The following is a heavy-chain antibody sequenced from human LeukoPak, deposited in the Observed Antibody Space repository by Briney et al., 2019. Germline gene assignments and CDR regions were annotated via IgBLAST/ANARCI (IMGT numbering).Heavy chain of an antibody. V-gene: IGHV4-61*01. J-gene: IGHJ4*02. CDR1: DDSISGNIYF. CDR2: MSHSGST. Sequence: SETLSLTCTVSDDSISGNIYFWSWIRQPPGKGLEWIGYMSHSGSTDYNPSLKSRVTISMETSKRQFSLKLKSVTAADTAVYYCARDWGIVVVTALPIYWGQGALVTVSS. D-gene: IGHD2-21*02. CDR3: ARDWGIVVVTALPIY.